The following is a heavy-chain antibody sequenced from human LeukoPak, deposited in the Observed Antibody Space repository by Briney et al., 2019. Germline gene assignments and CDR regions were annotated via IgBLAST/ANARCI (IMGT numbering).Heavy chain of an antibody. CDR2: IYHSGST. J-gene: IGHJ4*02. Sequence: SGTLSLTCAVSGGSINSNNWWSWVRQPPGKGLEWIGEIYHSGSTNYNPSLKSRVTISVDKSKKQFSLKLSSVTAADTAVYYCARVVEYYYDSSGYYLDYWGQGTLVTVSS. V-gene: IGHV4-4*02. CDR1: GGSINSNNW. D-gene: IGHD3-22*01. CDR3: ARVVEYYYDSSGYYLDY.